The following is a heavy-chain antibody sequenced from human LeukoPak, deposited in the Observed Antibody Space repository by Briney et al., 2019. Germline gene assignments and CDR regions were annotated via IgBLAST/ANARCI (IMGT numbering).Heavy chain of an antibody. J-gene: IGHJ3*02. D-gene: IGHD3-22*01. CDR1: GYTFTSYD. V-gene: IGHV1-2*02. Sequence: ASVKVSCKASGYTFTSYDINWVRQAPGQGLEWMGWINPNSGGTNYAQKFQGRVTMTRDTSISTAYMELSRLRSDDTAVYYCARGYYYDSSGYYYSDAFDIWGQGTMVTVSS. CDR2: INPNSGGT. CDR3: ARGYYYDSSGYYYSDAFDI.